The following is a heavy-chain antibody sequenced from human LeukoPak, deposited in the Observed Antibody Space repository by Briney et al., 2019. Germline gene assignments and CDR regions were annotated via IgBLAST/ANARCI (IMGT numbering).Heavy chain of an antibody. CDR2: FHNTGGT. V-gene: IGHV4-61*08. D-gene: IGHD2-8*02. Sequence: SETLSLTCTVSGGSISSGDYYWSWIRQPPGKGLEWIGYFHNTGGTNYNPYVKSRVTISVDTSKNQVSLKMTSVTAADTAVYYCATNRPVGGAYWGSFDIWGQGTLVTVSS. CDR3: ATNRPVGGAYWGSFDI. J-gene: IGHJ3*02. CDR1: GGSISSGDYY.